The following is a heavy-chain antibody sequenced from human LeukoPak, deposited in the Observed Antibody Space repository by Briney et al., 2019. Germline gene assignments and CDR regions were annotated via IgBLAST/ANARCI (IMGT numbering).Heavy chain of an antibody. CDR2: IRNKANSYRT. J-gene: IGHJ4*02. CDR1: GFTISDHY. CDR3: RAGSFSPIEY. V-gene: IGHV3-72*01. D-gene: IGHD2/OR15-2a*01. Sequence: GGSLRLSCAASGFTISDHYMDWVRQAPGKGLEWIGRIRNKANSYRTEFAASVKGRFTLSIDDSKNSLYLQMNSLKTKDTALYYGRAGSFSPIEYWGQGTLVTVSS.